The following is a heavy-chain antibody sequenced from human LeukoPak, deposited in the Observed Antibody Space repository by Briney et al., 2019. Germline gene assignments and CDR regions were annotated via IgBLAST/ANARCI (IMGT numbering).Heavy chain of an antibody. CDR2: INPKSGGT. V-gene: IGHV1-2*02. D-gene: IGHD6-13*01. CDR3: ARDRIAAAGTGDY. CDR1: GYTFTVYS. J-gene: IGHJ4*02. Sequence: ASVNASSTASGYTFTVYSMYWVPPAPGQGLEWMGCINPKSGGTNYAQKFQGRVTMTRDTSISTAYMELSRLRSDDTVVYYCARDRIAAAGTGDYWGQRTLVTVSS.